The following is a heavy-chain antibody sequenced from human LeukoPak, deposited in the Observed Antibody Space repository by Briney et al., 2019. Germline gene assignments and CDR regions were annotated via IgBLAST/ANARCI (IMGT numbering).Heavy chain of an antibody. D-gene: IGHD3-22*01. J-gene: IGHJ4*02. CDR2: IDYSGSA. V-gene: IGHV4-61*01. CDR1: GGSVSNDNYY. CDR3: AREPRGYYGNSGYSPYYFDY. Sequence: SETLSLTCTVSGGSVSNDNYYWSWVRQPPGEGLEWIGYIDYSGSANYSPSLKSRVTISVDTSKNQFSLKLTSVTAADTAVYYCAREPRGYYGNSGYSPYYFDYGGQGILVTVPP.